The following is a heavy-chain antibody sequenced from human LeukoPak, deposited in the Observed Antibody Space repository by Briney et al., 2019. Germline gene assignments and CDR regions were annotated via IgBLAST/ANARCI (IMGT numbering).Heavy chain of an antibody. CDR2: INHSGST. V-gene: IGHV4-39*07. CDR1: GDSISSSSYY. Sequence: SETLSLTCTVSGDSISSSSYYWGWIRQPPGKGLEWIGEINHSGSTNYNPSLKSRVTISVDTSKNQFSLKLSSVTAADTAVYYCARSAGYSYGYKPRYDYYYYMDVWGKGTTVTVSS. D-gene: IGHD5-18*01. CDR3: ARSAGYSYGYKPRYDYYYYMDV. J-gene: IGHJ6*03.